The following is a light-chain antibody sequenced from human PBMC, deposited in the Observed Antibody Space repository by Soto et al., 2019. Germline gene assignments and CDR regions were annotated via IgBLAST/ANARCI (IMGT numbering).Light chain of an antibody. V-gene: IGLV2-8*01. Sequence: QSVLTQPPSASGSPGQSVTISCTGTSSDVGGYNYVSWYQQHPGKAPKLVIFEVNKRPSGVPDRFSGSKSGNTASLTVSGLQADDEVDYYCCSGAGSNNYVFGTGTKLTVL. CDR2: EVN. CDR3: CSGAGSNNYV. CDR1: SSDVGGYNY. J-gene: IGLJ1*01.